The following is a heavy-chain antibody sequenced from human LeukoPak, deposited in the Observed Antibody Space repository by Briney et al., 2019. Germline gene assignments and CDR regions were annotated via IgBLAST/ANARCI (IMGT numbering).Heavy chain of an antibody. Sequence: GGSLRLSCAASGFTFSSYGMRWVRQAPGKGLEWVAFIRYDGSNKYYAASAKGRFTIYRNNFKDTLYLHMNSLRAEDTAVYSCAKDRSEGIAEGRLFDYWGQGTLVTVSS. V-gene: IGHV3-30*02. J-gene: IGHJ4*02. CDR2: IRYDGSNK. D-gene: IGHD6-13*01. CDR3: AKDRSEGIAEGRLFDY. CDR1: GFTFSSYG.